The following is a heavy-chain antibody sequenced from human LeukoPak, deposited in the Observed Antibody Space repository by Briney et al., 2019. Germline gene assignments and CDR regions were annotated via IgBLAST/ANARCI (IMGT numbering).Heavy chain of an antibody. J-gene: IGHJ6*03. CDR1: GFTFSGYW. CDR2: INGDGSST. D-gene: IGHD5-12*01. CDR3: VKGAAGGGGATNYYYYYIDV. Sequence: GGSLRLSCAASGFTFSGYWMHWVRQAPGEGLVWVSRINGDGSSTTYADSVKGRFTISRDNAKNSLHLQMNSLRAEDTAVYYCVKGAAGGGGATNYYYYYIDVWGKGTTVTVSS. V-gene: IGHV3-74*01.